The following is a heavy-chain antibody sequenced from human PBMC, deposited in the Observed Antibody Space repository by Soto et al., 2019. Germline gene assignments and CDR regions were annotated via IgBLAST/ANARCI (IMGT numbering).Heavy chain of an antibody. CDR1: GGSISSGGYY. Sequence: QVQLQESGPGLVKPSQTLSLTCTVSGGSISSGGYYWSWIRQHPGKVLEWIGYIYYSGSTYYNPSLKSRVTRSVDTSKNQFSLKLSSVTAADTAVYYCARDIVVPAAGVRWFAHWGQGTLVTVSS. J-gene: IGHJ5*02. CDR2: IYYSGST. CDR3: ARDIVVPAAGVRWFAH. V-gene: IGHV4-31*03. D-gene: IGHD2-2*01.